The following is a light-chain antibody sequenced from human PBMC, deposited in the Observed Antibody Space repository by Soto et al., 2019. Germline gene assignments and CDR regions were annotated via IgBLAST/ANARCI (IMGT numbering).Light chain of an antibody. CDR1: SSTIGAGYD. CDR2: GNS. CDR3: QSYDSSLSGSRV. Sequence: QSVLTQPPSVSGAPGQRVTISFPGSSSTIGAGYDVHWYQQLPGTAPKLLIYGNSNRPSGVPDRFSGSKSGTSSSLAITGLQAEDEADYYCQSYDSSLSGSRVFGTGTKVTVL. V-gene: IGLV1-40*01. J-gene: IGLJ1*01.